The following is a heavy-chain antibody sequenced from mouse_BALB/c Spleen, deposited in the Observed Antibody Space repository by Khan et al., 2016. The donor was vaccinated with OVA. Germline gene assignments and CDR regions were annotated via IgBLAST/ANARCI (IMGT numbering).Heavy chain of an antibody. CDR1: GYTFPSFY. CDR2: IYPGNVSP. Sequence: QVQLQQSGPELVKPGASVRISCKASGYTFPSFYIHWVKQRPGQGLEWIGWIYPGNVSPKYNERFKGKATLTADKSSSTAYMQLSSLTSEDSAVYFFARALYGSFSYWGQGTLVTVSA. V-gene: IGHV1S56*01. D-gene: IGHD2-2*01. J-gene: IGHJ3*01. CDR3: ARALYGSFSY.